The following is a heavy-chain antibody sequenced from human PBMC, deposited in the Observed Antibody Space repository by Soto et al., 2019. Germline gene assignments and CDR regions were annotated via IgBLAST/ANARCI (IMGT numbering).Heavy chain of an antibody. CDR2: IYSSGNT. Sequence: PSETLSLTCTVSGGSISGYYWTWIRQPPGKGLEWIGYIYSSGNTNYNPSLQSRVTISADTSKNQFSLKLSSVTAADTAVYYCARLACSTTRCFTYFDYWGQGALVTVSS. J-gene: IGHJ4*02. CDR1: GGSISGYY. D-gene: IGHD2-2*01. CDR3: ARLACSTTRCFTYFDY. V-gene: IGHV4-59*08.